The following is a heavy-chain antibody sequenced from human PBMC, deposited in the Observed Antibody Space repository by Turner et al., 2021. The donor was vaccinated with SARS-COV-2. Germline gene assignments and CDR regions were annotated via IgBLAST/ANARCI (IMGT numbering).Heavy chain of an antibody. CDR2: IYYSGST. Sequence: QVQLQESGPGLVKPSETLSLTCTVSGGSISSSYYYWGWIRQPPGKGLEWIGSIYYSGSTYYNPSLKSRVTISVDTSKNQFSLKLNSVTAADTAVYYCARYGPTSTTKAFDPWGQGTLVTVSS. V-gene: IGHV4-39*01. D-gene: IGHD4-17*01. J-gene: IGHJ5*02. CDR1: GGSISSSYYY. CDR3: ARYGPTSTTKAFDP.